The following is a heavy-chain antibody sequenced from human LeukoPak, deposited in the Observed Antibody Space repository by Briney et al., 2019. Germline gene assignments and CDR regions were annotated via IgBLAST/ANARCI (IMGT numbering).Heavy chain of an antibody. V-gene: IGHV3-23*01. Sequence: GGSMRLSCAASGFTFSSYAMSWVRQAPGKGLEWVSAISGSGGSTYYADSVKGRFTISRDNSKDTLYLQMNSLRAEDTAVYYCAKDQGSGITYFDYWGQGTLVTVSS. CDR3: AKDQGSGITYFDY. CDR2: ISGSGGST. D-gene: IGHD3-10*01. J-gene: IGHJ4*02. CDR1: GFTFSSYA.